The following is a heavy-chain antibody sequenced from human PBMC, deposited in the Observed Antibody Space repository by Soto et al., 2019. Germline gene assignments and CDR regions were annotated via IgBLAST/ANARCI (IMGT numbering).Heavy chain of an antibody. D-gene: IGHD6-13*01. V-gene: IGHV3-23*01. Sequence: PGGSLRLSCAASGFTFSSYAMSWVRQAPGKGLEWVSAISGSGGSTYYADSVKGRFTISRDNSKNTLYLQMNSLRAEDTAVYYCAKVKAAARAPYGMDVWGQGTTVTVSS. J-gene: IGHJ6*02. CDR2: ISGSGGST. CDR1: GFTFSSYA. CDR3: AKVKAAARAPYGMDV.